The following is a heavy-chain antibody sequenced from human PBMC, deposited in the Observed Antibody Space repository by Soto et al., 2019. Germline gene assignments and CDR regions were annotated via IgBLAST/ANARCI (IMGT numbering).Heavy chain of an antibody. D-gene: IGHD1-1*01. Sequence: EVQLLESGGGLAQPGGSLRLSCVVSGLPVSSHCMSWVRHAPGKGLEWVSGINAIGGSTYYADSVKGRFTISRDSSENTLYLQMNSLRVEDTAVYFCARGERGVLDIWGQGTMVTVSS. CDR3: ARGERGVLDI. CDR1: GLPVSSHC. CDR2: INAIGGST. J-gene: IGHJ3*02. V-gene: IGHV3-23*01.